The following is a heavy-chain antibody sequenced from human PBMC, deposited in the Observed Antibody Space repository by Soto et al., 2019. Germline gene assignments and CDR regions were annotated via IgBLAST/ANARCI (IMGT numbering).Heavy chain of an antibody. CDR3: ARLIYDSRLNYFYYDF. V-gene: IGHV3-21*01. CDR2: ISGNSDYI. Sequence: GGSLRLSCASSGFTFASYNMLWVRQVSGKGLEWVASISGNSDYIYHADSLKGRFTVSRDNAKKSLFLDMTILRDEDTAVYYCARLIYDSRLNYFYYDFWGQGALVTVSS. J-gene: IGHJ4*02. D-gene: IGHD3-22*01. CDR1: GFTFASYN.